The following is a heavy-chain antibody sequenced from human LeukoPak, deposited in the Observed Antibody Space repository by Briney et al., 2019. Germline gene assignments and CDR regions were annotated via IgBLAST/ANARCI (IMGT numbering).Heavy chain of an antibody. J-gene: IGHJ4*02. CDR3: TRDTPGIAASVSGG. CDR2: IYSGGNT. Sequence: GGSLRLSCTASRFSVSHNYMNWVRQAPGKGLEWVALIYSGGNTHCADSVKGRFTISRDNSKNTLYLQMSSLRVEDTAVYYCTRDTPGIAASVSGGWGQGTLVTVSS. V-gene: IGHV3-53*01. D-gene: IGHD6-13*01. CDR1: RFSVSHNY.